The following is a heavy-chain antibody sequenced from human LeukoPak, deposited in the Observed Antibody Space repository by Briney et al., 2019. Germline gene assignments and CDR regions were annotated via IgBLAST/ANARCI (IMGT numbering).Heavy chain of an antibody. D-gene: IGHD6-6*01. CDR3: ARLPRFKYSSSPGDY. Sequence: PSETLSLTCAVYGGSFSGYYWSWIRQPPGKGLEWIGEINHSGSTNYNPSLKSRVTISVDTSKNQFSLKLSSVTAADTAVYYCARLPRFKYSSSPGDYWGQGTLVTVSS. CDR2: INHSGST. CDR1: GGSFSGYY. V-gene: IGHV4-34*01. J-gene: IGHJ4*02.